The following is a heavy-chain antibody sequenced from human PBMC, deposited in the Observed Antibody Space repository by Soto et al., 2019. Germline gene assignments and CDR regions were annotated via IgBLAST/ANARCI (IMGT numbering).Heavy chain of an antibody. D-gene: IGHD3-16*02. CDR2: ISGSTGHT. CDR3: AKGPSEYTWGSYLRYCDY. V-gene: IGHV3-23*01. Sequence: EVQLLESGGGLVQPGGSLRLSCAASGFTFSSFAMTWVRQAPGKGLEWVSAISGSTGHTYYADSVKGRFTISRDNSKNTLYLQMDSLTAEDTAVYYCAKGPSEYTWGSYLRYCDYWGQGSLVTVS. CDR1: GFTFSSFA. J-gene: IGHJ4*02.